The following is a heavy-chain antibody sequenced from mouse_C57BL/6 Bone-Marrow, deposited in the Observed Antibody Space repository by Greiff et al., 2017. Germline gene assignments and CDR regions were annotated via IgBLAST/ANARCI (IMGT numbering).Heavy chain of an antibody. V-gene: IGHV1-80*01. D-gene: IGHD1-1*01. CDR1: GFAFSNYW. Sequence: LQESGAELVKPGASVKISCTASGFAFSNYWMNWVKQRPGKGLEWIGRIYPGDGDTNYNGKFQGKATLTADKSSSTAYMQLSSLTSEDAAVYFCASCDTTVVGGFDYWGQGTTLTVSS. CDR2: IYPGDGDT. CDR3: ASCDTTVVGGFDY. J-gene: IGHJ2*01.